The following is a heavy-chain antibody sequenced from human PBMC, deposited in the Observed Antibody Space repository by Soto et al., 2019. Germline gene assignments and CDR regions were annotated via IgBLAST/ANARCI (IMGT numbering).Heavy chain of an antibody. CDR3: ARFLRFNWFDP. CDR1: GGSISSGGYS. CDR2: IYHSGST. Sequence: PSETLSLTCAVSGGSISSGGYSWSWIRQPPGKGLEWIGYIYHSGSTYYNPSLKSRVTISVDTSKNQFSLKLSSVTAADTAVYYCARFLRFNWFDPWGQGTLVTVSS. J-gene: IGHJ5*02. V-gene: IGHV4-30-2*02.